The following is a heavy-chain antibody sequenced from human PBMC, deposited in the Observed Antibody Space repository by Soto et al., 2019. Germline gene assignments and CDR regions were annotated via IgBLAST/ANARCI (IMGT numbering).Heavy chain of an antibody. J-gene: IGHJ4*02. Sequence: NPSETLSLTCTVSGGSISSSSYYWGWIRQPPGKGLEWIGSIYYSGSTYYNPSLKSRVTISVDTSKNQFSLKLSSVTAADTAVYYCARRLAVAGPMGYFDYWGQGTLVTVSS. V-gene: IGHV4-39*01. CDR2: IYYSGST. CDR3: ARRLAVAGPMGYFDY. CDR1: GGSISSSSYY. D-gene: IGHD6-19*01.